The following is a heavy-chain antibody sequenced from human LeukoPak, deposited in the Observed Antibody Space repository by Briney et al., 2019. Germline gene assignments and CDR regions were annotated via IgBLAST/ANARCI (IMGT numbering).Heavy chain of an antibody. V-gene: IGHV3-48*03. Sequence: GGSLRLPCAASGFTFSNFEMNWVRQIPGKGLEWLSFITRSSRIIYYADSVKGRFTISRDNANNSLHLQMNSLRVEDTGIYFCARGSTFGGVISDFWGQGTLVTVSS. CDR1: GFTFSNFE. J-gene: IGHJ4*02. CDR2: ITRSSRII. CDR3: ARGSTFGGVISDF. D-gene: IGHD3-16*02.